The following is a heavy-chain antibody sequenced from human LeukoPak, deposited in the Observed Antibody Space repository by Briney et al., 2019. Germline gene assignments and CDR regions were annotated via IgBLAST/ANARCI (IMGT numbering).Heavy chain of an antibody. D-gene: IGHD3-10*01. CDR1: GGSISSSSYY. CDR2: IYYSGST. J-gene: IGHJ4*02. V-gene: IGHV4-39*01. Sequence: SETLSLTCTVSGGSISSSSYYWGWIRQPPGKGLEWIGSIYYSGSTYYNPSLKSRVTISVDTSKNQFSLKLSSVTAADTAVYYCARQRRLLWFGESLPGYWGQGTLVTVSS. CDR3: ARQRRLLWFGESLPGY.